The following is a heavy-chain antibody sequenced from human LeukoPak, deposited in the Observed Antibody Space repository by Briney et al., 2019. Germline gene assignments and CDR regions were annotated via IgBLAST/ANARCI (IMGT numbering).Heavy chain of an antibody. D-gene: IGHD4-17*01. V-gene: IGHV3-23*01. CDR3: AKASTSPVTRYGLDS. CDR1: GFTFTNYA. CDR2: ISSSGSST. Sequence: GGSLRLSCAASGFTFTNYAMSWVRQAPGKGRGWVSGISSSGSSTYYADSVKGRFTISRDNSKNTPYLQMNSLRAEDTALYCCAKASTSPVTRYGLDSWGQGTLVTVSS. J-gene: IGHJ4*02.